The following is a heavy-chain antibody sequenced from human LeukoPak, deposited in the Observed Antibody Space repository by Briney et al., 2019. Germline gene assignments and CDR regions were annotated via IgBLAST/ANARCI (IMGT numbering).Heavy chain of an antibody. D-gene: IGHD5-24*01. CDR3: AKDIQLST. CDR1: GFTFSVAA. Sequence: GGSLRLSCAASGFTFSVAAMTWVRQAPGKGLEWVSLIGASGESTYYADSVKGRFTISRDNSKNTLSLQMNSLRVEDTAVYFCAKDIQLSTWGLGTMVTVSS. V-gene: IGHV3-23*01. CDR2: IGASGEST. J-gene: IGHJ3*01.